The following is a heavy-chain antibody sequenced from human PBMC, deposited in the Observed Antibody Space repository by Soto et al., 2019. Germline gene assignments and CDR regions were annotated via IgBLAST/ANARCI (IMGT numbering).Heavy chain of an antibody. CDR3: ARGPDIVVVPAAEPGVWFDP. Sequence: PSETLSLTCAVYGGSFSGYYWSWIRQPPGKGLEWIGEINHSGSTNYNPSLKSRVTISVDTSKNQFSLKLSSVTAADTAVYYCARGPDIVVVPAAEPGVWFDPWGQGTLVTVSS. CDR1: GGSFSGYY. CDR2: INHSGST. V-gene: IGHV4-34*01. D-gene: IGHD2-2*01. J-gene: IGHJ5*02.